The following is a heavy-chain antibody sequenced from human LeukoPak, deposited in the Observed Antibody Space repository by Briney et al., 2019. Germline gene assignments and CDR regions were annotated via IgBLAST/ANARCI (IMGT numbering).Heavy chain of an antibody. CDR3: GRLARNAWYAVDY. V-gene: IGHV3-7*01. Sequence: GGSLRLSCAASDFTFSFYWMTWVRQAPGEGLEWVANILLDGSEKYYLDSVKGRFTISRDNPTNSLYLQINSLRAEDTALYYCGRLARNAWYAVDYWGQGTLVTVSS. J-gene: IGHJ4*02. CDR1: DFTFSFYW. D-gene: IGHD6-19*01. CDR2: ILLDGSEK.